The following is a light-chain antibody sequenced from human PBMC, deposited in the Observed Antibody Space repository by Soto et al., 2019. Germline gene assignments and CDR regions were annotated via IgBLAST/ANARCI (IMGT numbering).Light chain of an antibody. CDR3: QQYGSSPLFT. J-gene: IGKJ3*01. CDR1: QSVSSSY. Sequence: EIVLTQSPGTLSLSPGERATLSCRASQSVSSSYLAWYQQKPGQAPRLLIYGASSRATGIPDRFSGSGSGTDFTLTSSRLEPEEFAVYYCQQYGSSPLFTFGPGTKVDI. V-gene: IGKV3-20*01. CDR2: GAS.